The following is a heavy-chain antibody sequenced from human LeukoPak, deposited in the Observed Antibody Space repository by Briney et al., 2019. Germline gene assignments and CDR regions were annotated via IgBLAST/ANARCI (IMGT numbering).Heavy chain of an antibody. CDR2: ISYDGSNQ. CDR3: FFPGVTGKVY. J-gene: IGHJ4*02. V-gene: IGHV3-30-3*01. D-gene: IGHD1-20*01. CDR1: GFTFSNYA. Sequence: GRSLRLSCAASGFTFSNYAMHWVRQAPGKGLEWVAVISYDGSNQYYADSVKGRYTISRDNSKNTLYLQMSSLRPEDTAVYYCFFPGVTGKVYWGQGTLVTVSS.